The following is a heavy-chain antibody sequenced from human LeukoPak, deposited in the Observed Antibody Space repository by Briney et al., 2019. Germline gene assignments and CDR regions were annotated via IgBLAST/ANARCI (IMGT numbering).Heavy chain of an antibody. CDR2: ISANGGET. Sequence: GGSLRLSCAASGFTFSVYAMNWVRQAPGKGLEWVSSISANGGETHYADSVKGRFTISRDNSKNTLYLQINNPRVEDTVVYYCAKRYYDFPLDYWGPGTLVTVSS. J-gene: IGHJ4*02. CDR1: GFTFSVYA. CDR3: AKRYYDFPLDY. D-gene: IGHD3-3*01. V-gene: IGHV3-23*01.